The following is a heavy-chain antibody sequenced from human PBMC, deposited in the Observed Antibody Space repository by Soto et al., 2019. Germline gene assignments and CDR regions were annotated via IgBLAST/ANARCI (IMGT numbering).Heavy chain of an antibody. D-gene: IGHD1-26*01. Sequence: QVQLVQSGAEVKKPGASVKVSCKASGYTFTSNYMHWVRQAPGQGLEWMGIINPSGGTTSYAQKVQGRVTMTWDTSTSTVSLELSSLRSEDTAVYYCARARLVGATTPGDYWGQGTLVTVSS. CDR3: ARARLVGATTPGDY. V-gene: IGHV1-46*01. J-gene: IGHJ4*02. CDR2: INPSGGTT. CDR1: GYTFTSNY.